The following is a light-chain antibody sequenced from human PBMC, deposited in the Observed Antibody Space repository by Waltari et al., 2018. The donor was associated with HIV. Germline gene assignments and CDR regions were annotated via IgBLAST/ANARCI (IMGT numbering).Light chain of an antibody. CDR1: SSAINSFNS. CDR3: SSNTADNAWV. Sequence: SVLTQPASVSASPAQQLSVSCTGASSAINSFNSVSWSQQHTGKAPKPIIFEVTNRPSGVSSRLSGSKSGNTAFLTIAGLQADDEADYCCSSNTADNAWVCGGGTKVTVL. J-gene: IGLJ3*02. CDR2: EVT. V-gene: IGLV2-14*01.